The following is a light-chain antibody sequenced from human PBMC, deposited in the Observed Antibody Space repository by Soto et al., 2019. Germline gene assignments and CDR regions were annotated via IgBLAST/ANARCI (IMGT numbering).Light chain of an antibody. V-gene: IGKV1-13*02. CDR1: QGSSSA. J-gene: IGKJ4*01. CDR3: QQVNSYPLT. Sequence: AIQLTQSPSSLSASVGDRVTITCLASQGSSSALAWYQQKPGKAHNLLIYDASSLESGVPSRLSGSGSGTAFSLSVSSLQPEDFATYYCQQVNSYPLTFGGGTKVEIK. CDR2: DAS.